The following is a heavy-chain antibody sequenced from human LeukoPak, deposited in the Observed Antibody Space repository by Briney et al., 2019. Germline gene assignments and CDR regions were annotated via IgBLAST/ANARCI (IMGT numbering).Heavy chain of an antibody. CDR3: ARDRGIVVGATTIDVAFDI. CDR1: GFTFSSYA. D-gene: IGHD1-26*01. CDR2: ISYDGSNK. Sequence: GGSLRLSCAASGFTFSSYAMHWVRQAPGKGLEWVAVISYDGSNKCYADSVKGRFTISRDNSKNTLYLQMNSLRAEDTAVYYCARDRGIVVGATTIDVAFDIWGQGTMVTVSS. J-gene: IGHJ3*02. V-gene: IGHV3-30*04.